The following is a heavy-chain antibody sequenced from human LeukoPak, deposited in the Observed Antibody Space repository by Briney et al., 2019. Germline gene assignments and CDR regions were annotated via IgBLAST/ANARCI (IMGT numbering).Heavy chain of an antibody. V-gene: IGHV1-18*01. Sequence: GASVKVSCKASGYTFTSYDISWVRQAPGQGLEWMGWISAYNGNTNYAQKLQGRVTMTTDTSTSTAYMELRSLRSDDTAVYYCARVATEDYYYYGMDVWGQGTTVTVSS. CDR3: ARVATEDYYYYGMDV. J-gene: IGHJ6*02. CDR1: GYTFTSYD. CDR2: ISAYNGNT. D-gene: IGHD5-12*01.